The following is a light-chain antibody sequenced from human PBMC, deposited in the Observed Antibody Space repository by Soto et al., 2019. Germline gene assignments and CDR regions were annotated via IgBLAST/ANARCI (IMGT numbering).Light chain of an antibody. J-gene: IGKJ1*01. V-gene: IGKV3-20*01. CDR1: QSVTSSY. CDR3: QQYGNSPGT. CDR2: DAS. Sequence: EIVLTQSPGTLSFAAGERATLSFRASQSVTSSYLAWYQQQPGQAPRLLIYDASTRATGIPDRFSGSGSGTDFTLTISRLEPEDFAIYYCQQYGNSPGTFGQGTKVDIK.